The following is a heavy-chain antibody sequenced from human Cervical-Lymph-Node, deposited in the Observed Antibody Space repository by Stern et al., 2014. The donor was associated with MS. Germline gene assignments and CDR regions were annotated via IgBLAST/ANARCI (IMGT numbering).Heavy chain of an antibody. CDR2: ISYDGSNK. J-gene: IGHJ4*02. CDR3: ARVKDTYCSGGRCYSTVPYY. CDR1: GFTFSSYA. V-gene: IGHV3-30*04. D-gene: IGHD2-15*01. Sequence: QVQLMQSGGGVVQPGRSLRLSCAASGFTFSSYAMHWVRQAPGKGLEWVAVISYDGSNKYYADSVKGRFTISRDNSKNTLYLQMNSLRAEDTAVYYCARVKDTYCSGGRCYSTVPYYWGQGTLVTVAS.